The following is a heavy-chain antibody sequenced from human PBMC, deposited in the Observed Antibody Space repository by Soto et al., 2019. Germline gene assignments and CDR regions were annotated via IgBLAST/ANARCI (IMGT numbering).Heavy chain of an antibody. CDR3: ARDYYGMDV. CDR2: TYQSGSA. V-gene: IGHV4-30-2*06. J-gene: IGHJ6*02. CDR1: GGSISSGGYS. Sequence: PSETLSLTCTVSGGSISSGGYSWTWIRQSPGKGLEWIGYTYQSGSAYYNPSLKSRVTISVDRSKNQFSLNLTSVTAADTAAYYCARDYYGMDVWGQGTTVTVSS.